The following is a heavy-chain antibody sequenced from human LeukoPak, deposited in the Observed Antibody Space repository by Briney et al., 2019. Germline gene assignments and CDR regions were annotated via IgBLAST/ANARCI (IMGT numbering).Heavy chain of an antibody. D-gene: IGHD2-21*02. CDR2: ISGNSDRI. V-gene: IGHV3-23*01. CDR1: GFTFSSYA. J-gene: IGHJ2*01. Sequence: PGGSLRLSCSASGFTFSSYAMTWVRQAPGKGLEWVSVISGNSDRIFYADSVKGRFTISRDNSRNTLFLQMNSLRAEETAVYFCAKDGPSCGGACSQGYFDLWGRGTLVTVSS. CDR3: AKDGPSCGGACSQGYFDL.